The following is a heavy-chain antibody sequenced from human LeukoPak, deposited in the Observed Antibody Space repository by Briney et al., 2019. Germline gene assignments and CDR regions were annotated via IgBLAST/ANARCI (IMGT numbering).Heavy chain of an antibody. V-gene: IGHV4-4*02. Sequence: PSGTLSLTCGVSGGSITSTNWWSWVRQPPGQGLEWIGEISLTGRTNYNPSLIGRVIMSLDESRNQLSLTLTSVTAADTAVYYCATISSFGEDYWGQGTLVTVSS. CDR2: ISLTGRT. CDR3: ATISSFGEDY. J-gene: IGHJ4*02. D-gene: IGHD3-16*01. CDR1: GGSITSTNW.